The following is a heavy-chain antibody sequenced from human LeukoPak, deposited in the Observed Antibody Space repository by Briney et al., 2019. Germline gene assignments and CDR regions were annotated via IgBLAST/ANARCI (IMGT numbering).Heavy chain of an antibody. CDR2: IYSGGST. CDR1: GFTVSSNY. D-gene: IGHD3-10*01. Sequence: PGGSLRLSCAASGFTVSSNYMSWVRQAPGKGLEWVSVIYSGGSTYYADSVKGRFTISRDNSKNTLYLQMNSLRAEDTAVYYCARPMVRGVIISRWFDPWGQGTLVTVSS. V-gene: IGHV3-53*01. CDR3: ARPMVRGVIISRWFDP. J-gene: IGHJ5*02.